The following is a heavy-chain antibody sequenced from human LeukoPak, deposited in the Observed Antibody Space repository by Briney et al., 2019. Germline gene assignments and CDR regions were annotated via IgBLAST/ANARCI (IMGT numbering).Heavy chain of an antibody. CDR3: AKWGDYDVLTGYYVSDY. V-gene: IGHV3-23*01. CDR2: ITGSGGNT. CDR1: GFTFSHYA. D-gene: IGHD3-9*01. Sequence: TGASLRLSCAASGFTFSHYAMSWVRQAPGKGLEWVSAITGSGGNTYYADSVKGRFTISRDNSKNTVFLQMNSLRAEDTAVYYCAKWGDYDVLTGYYVSDYWGQGTLVTVSS. J-gene: IGHJ4*02.